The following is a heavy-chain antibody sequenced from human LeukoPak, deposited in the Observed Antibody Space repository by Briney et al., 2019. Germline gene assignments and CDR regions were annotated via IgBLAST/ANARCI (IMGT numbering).Heavy chain of an antibody. D-gene: IGHD3-3*01. CDR3: ARGRRRILEWSDAFDI. Sequence: PSETLSLTCTVSGGSISSGSYYWSWIRQPAGKGLEWIGRIYTSGSTNYNPSLKSRVTMSVDTSKNQFSLKLSSVTAADTAVYYCARGRRRILEWSDAFDIWGQGTMVTVSS. V-gene: IGHV4-61*02. CDR2: IYTSGST. CDR1: GGSISSGSYY. J-gene: IGHJ3*02.